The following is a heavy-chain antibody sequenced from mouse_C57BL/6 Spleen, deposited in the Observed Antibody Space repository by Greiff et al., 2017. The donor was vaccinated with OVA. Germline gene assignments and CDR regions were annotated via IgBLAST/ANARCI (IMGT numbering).Heavy chain of an antibody. CDR1: GYAFSSYW. CDR3: ARRAITTVIDCYFDV. CDR2: IYPGDGDT. D-gene: IGHD1-1*01. V-gene: IGHV1-80*01. J-gene: IGHJ1*03. Sequence: QVQLQQSGAELVKPGASVKISCKASGYAFSSYWMNWVKQRPGKGLEWIGQIYPGDGDTKYNGKFKGKATLTADKSSSTAYMQLNSLTSEDSTVYCCARRAITTVIDCYFDVWGTGTTVTVSS.